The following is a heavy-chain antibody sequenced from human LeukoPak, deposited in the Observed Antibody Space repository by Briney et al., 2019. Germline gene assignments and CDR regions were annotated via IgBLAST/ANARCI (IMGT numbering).Heavy chain of an antibody. CDR1: GFTFGDYA. CDR3: TRDRRAQSSGWCVPDFDC. J-gene: IGHJ4*02. Sequence: GGSLRLSCTTSGFTFGDYAMSWFRQAPGKGLEWVAFIRNRVYGGSTEYAASVKGRFTISRDDSKSIAYLQMNSLKIEDTAIYYCTRDRRAQSSGWCVPDFDCWGEGTLVTVSS. D-gene: IGHD6-19*01. CDR2: IRNRVYGGST. V-gene: IGHV3-49*03.